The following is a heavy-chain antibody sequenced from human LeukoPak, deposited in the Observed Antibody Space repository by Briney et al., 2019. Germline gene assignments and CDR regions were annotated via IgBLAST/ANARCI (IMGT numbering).Heavy chain of an antibody. CDR1: GLSLSTRGMG. CDR3: ARFIAVAGDYYYYGMDV. J-gene: IGHJ6*02. D-gene: IGHD6-19*01. CDR2: IDWDDDK. V-gene: IGHV2-70*10. Sequence: VSGPALLQPTPTLTLSFTFSGLSLSTRGMGVGWVRQPPVKALEWITHIDWDDDKYYSTSLKTRLTISKDTSKNQVVLTMTNMDPVDTATYYCARFIAVAGDYYYYGMDVWGQGTTVTVSS.